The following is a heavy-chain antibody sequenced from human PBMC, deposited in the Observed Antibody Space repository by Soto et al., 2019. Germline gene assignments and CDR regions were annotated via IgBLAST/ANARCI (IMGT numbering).Heavy chain of an antibody. D-gene: IGHD6-13*01. CDR1: GFTFDDYA. V-gene: IGHV3-9*01. CDR2: ISWNSGSI. Sequence: GGSLRLSCAASGFTFDDYAMHWVRQAPGKGLEWVSGISWNSGSIGYADSVKGRFTISRDNAKNSLYLQMNSLRAEDTALYYCAKDSGSSSWAYYYYGMGVWGQGTTVTVSS. CDR3: AKDSGSSSWAYYYYGMGV. J-gene: IGHJ6*02.